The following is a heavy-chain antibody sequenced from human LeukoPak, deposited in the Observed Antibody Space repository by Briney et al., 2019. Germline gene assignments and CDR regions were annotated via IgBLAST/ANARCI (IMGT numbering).Heavy chain of an antibody. D-gene: IGHD2-2*02. CDR3: ARGGCSSTSCYNYFDY. J-gene: IGHJ4*02. CDR1: GFTFSSYG. Sequence: GGSLRLSCAASGFTFSSYGMHWVRQAPGKGLEWVAVIWYDGSNKYYADSVKGRFTISRDNSKNTLYLQMNSLRAEDTAVYYCARGGCSSTSCYNYFDYWGQGTLVTASS. CDR2: IWYDGSNK. V-gene: IGHV3-33*01.